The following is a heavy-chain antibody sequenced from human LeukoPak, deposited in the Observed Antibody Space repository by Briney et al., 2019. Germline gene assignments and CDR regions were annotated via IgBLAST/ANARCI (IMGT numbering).Heavy chain of an antibody. D-gene: IGHD4-23*01. J-gene: IGHJ4*02. CDR1: GFTFSSYS. CDR3: ARGIDYGGNVDY. V-gene: IGHV3-48*02. Sequence: GGALSLSCVASGFTFSSYSMNWVRQAPGKGLEWISYISSGSSTIYYGDSVKGRFTISRDNAKNSLDLQMNSLRDEDTAVYYCARGIDYGGNVDYWGQGTLVTASS. CDR2: ISSGSSTI.